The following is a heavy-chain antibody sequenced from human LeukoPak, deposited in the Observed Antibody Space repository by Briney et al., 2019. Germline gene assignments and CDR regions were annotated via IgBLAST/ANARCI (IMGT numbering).Heavy chain of an antibody. D-gene: IGHD2-2*01. V-gene: IGHV3-23*01. CDR3: ARRYCSSTSCLIDY. CDR1: GFTFSSYA. CDR2: ISGSGGST. Sequence: PGGSLRLSCAASGFTFSSYAMSWVRQAPGKGLEWVSAISGSGGSTYYADSVKGRFTISRDNSKNTLYLQMNSLRAEDTAVYYCARRYCSSTSCLIDYWGQGTLVTVSS. J-gene: IGHJ4*02.